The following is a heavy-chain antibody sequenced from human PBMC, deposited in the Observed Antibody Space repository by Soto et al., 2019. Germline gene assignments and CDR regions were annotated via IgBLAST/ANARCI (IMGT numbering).Heavy chain of an antibody. Sequence: GSLRLSCAASGXTFSSYSMSWVRRAPGRGVEVGSAISGSGGSTYYADSVRCRFTISRDNSKNTLYLQMNSLRAADTAVYYCEKDRYSDFWSGYSDYFDYWGQGTLVTVSS. V-gene: IGHV3-23*01. D-gene: IGHD3-3*01. CDR2: ISGSGGST. CDR1: GXTFSSYS. J-gene: IGHJ4*02. CDR3: EKDRYSDFWSGYSDYFDY.